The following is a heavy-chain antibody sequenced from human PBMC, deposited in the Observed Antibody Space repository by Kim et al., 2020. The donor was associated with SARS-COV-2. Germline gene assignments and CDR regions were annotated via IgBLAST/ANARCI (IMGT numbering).Heavy chain of an antibody. D-gene: IGHD5-18*01. J-gene: IGHJ4*02. CDR3: AKNSGYSYGRAYFDY. Sequence: ASVKGRFTTSRDNSKNTLYRQMNSLRAEDTAVYYCAKNSGYSYGRAYFDYWGQGTLVTVSS. V-gene: IGHV3-23*01.